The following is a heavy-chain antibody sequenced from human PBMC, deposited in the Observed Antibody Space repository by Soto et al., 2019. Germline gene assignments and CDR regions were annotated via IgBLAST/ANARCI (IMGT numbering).Heavy chain of an antibody. Sequence: ASVKVSCKTSGYTFTSYHINWVRQATGQGLEWMGWMNPNSGNTGYAQKFQGRITMTRNTSISTAYMDLSSLRSEDTAVYYCARERTTKSMDVWGQGTTVTVSS. CDR2: MNPNSGNT. J-gene: IGHJ6*02. CDR1: GYTFTSYH. D-gene: IGHD3-3*01. CDR3: ARERTTKSMDV. V-gene: IGHV1-8*01.